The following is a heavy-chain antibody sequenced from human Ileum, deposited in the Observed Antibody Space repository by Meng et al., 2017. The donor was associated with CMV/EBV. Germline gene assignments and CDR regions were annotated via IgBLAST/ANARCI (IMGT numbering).Heavy chain of an antibody. J-gene: IGHJ4*02. Sequence: SETLSLTCAISGDSVPSNNAAWNWIRHSPSRGFEWLGRTYYRSEWYYDYAVSVKSRITNNPDTSKNQLSLQLNSVTPDDTAVYYCAGGWALGHWGQGTLVTVSS. V-gene: IGHV6-1*01. D-gene: IGHD3/OR15-3a*01. CDR2: TYYRSEWYY. CDR1: GDSVPSNNAA. CDR3: AGGWALGH.